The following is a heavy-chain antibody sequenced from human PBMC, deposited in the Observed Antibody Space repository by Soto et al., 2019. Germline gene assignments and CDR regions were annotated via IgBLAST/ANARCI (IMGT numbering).Heavy chain of an antibody. D-gene: IGHD6-6*01. CDR3: AKSREYSSSSGGGIDY. V-gene: IGHV3-30*18. CDR1: GFTFSSYG. J-gene: IGHJ4*02. CDR2: ISCDGSST. Sequence: PGGSLRLSCAASGFTFSSYGMHWVRQAPGKGLEWVAAISCDGSSTYYADSVKGRFTISRDNSKNTLYLQMNSLRAEDTAVYYCAKSREYSSSSGGGIDYWGQGTLVTVSS.